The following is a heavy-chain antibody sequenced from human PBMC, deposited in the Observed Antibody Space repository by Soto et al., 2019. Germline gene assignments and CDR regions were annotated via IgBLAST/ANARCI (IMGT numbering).Heavy chain of an antibody. J-gene: IGHJ4*02. V-gene: IGHV3-74*01. CDR2: INFDGSSA. Sequence: EVQLVESGGGLVQPGGSLRLSCAGSGFAFSSSWMHWVRQDPGKGLVWVSRINFDGSSADYADSVKGRFTISRDNAKNTLYLEMNSLRAEDTAVYHCARGPRGWYGFDYWGQGNLVTVSS. D-gene: IGHD6-19*01. CDR1: GFAFSSSW. CDR3: ARGPRGWYGFDY.